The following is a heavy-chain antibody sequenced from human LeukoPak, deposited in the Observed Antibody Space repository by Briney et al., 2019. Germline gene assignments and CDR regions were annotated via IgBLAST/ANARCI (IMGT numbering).Heavy chain of an antibody. V-gene: IGHV1-46*01. D-gene: IGHD3-10*01. CDR2: INPSGGST. CDR3: ARDGAGLLGFGELCDY. J-gene: IGHJ4*02. Sequence: ASVKVSCKASGYTFTSYYMHWVRQAPRQGLEWMGIINPSGGSTSYAQKFQGRVTMTRDTSTSTVYMELSSLRAEDTAVYDCARDGAGLLGFGELCDYWGQGTLVTVSS. CDR1: GYTFTSYY.